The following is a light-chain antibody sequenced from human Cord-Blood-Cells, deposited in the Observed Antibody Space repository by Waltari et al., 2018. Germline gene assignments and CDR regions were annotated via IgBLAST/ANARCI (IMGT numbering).Light chain of an antibody. CDR2: DVS. Sequence: QSALTQPASVSGSPGQSITISCTGTSSDVGGYNYVSWYQQHPGKAPKLMIYDVSNRPSGVLTRFSGSKSGNTASLTISGLQAEDEADCYCSSYTSSSTFWVFGGGTKLTVL. CDR1: SSDVGGYNY. CDR3: SSYTSSSTFWV. V-gene: IGLV2-14*01. J-gene: IGLJ3*02.